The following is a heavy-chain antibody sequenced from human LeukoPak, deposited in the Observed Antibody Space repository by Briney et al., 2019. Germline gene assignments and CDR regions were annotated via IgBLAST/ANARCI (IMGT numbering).Heavy chain of an antibody. Sequence: SETLSLTCGVSGYSISSGYYWAWIRQPPGKGLEWIGSINYSGNTYYNPSLKSRVTISVDTSKNQFSLKLSSVTAADTAAYYCARTGMVGAADYWGQGTLVTVSS. CDR1: GYSISSGYY. J-gene: IGHJ4*02. CDR3: ARTGMVGAADY. D-gene: IGHD2-15*01. V-gene: IGHV4-38-2*01. CDR2: INYSGNT.